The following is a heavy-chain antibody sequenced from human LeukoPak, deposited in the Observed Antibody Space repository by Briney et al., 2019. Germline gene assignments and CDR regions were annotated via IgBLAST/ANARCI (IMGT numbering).Heavy chain of an antibody. Sequence: GASVKVSCKASGGTFSSYAISWVRQAPGQGLEWMGRIIPILGIANYAQKFQGRVTITADKSTSTAYMELSSLRSEDTAVYYCASSYYYDSSGYYPPLEFQHWGQGTLVTVSS. CDR1: GGTFSSYA. V-gene: IGHV1-69*04. D-gene: IGHD3-22*01. J-gene: IGHJ1*01. CDR3: ASSYYYDSSGYYPPLEFQH. CDR2: IIPILGIA.